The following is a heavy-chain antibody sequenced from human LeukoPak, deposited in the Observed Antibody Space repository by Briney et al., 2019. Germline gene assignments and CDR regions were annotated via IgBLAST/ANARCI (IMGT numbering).Heavy chain of an antibody. D-gene: IGHD4-11*01. V-gene: IGHV3-48*02. CDR3: ARGGYSNLDY. J-gene: IGHJ4*02. Sequence: EGSLRLSCAVSGFSVSSNYMNWVRQAPGKGLEWVSYISSSSSTIYYADSVKGRFTISRDNAKNSLYLQMNSLRDEDTAVYYCARGGYSNLDYWGQGTLVTVSS. CDR1: GFSVSSNY. CDR2: ISSSSSTI.